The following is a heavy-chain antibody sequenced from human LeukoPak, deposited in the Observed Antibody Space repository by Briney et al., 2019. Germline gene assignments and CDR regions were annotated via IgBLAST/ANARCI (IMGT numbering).Heavy chain of an antibody. CDR2: INHSGST. D-gene: IGHD2-21*02. V-gene: IGHV4-34*01. J-gene: IGHJ3*02. Sequence: SETLSPTCAVYGGSFSGYYWSWIRQPPGKGLEWIGEINHSGSTNYNPSLKSRVTISVDTSKNQFSLKLSSVTAADTAVYYCARYIVVVTAQYAFDIWGQGTMVTVSS. CDR1: GGSFSGYY. CDR3: ARYIVVVTAQYAFDI.